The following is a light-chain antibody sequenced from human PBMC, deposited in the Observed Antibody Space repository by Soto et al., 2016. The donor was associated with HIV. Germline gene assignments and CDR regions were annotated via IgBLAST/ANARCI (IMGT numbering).Light chain of an antibody. CDR3: QQTDSFPFT. J-gene: IGKJ3*01. CDR1: QAINSR. CDR2: ATY. V-gene: IGKV1-12*01. Sequence: DIQMTQSPSSVSASVGDRVTITSRASQAINSRLAWYQQNPGKAPEVLITATYTLQDGVPSRFSGSASGGTGTDFTLTIDSLQPEDFATYYCQQTDSFPFTFGPGT.